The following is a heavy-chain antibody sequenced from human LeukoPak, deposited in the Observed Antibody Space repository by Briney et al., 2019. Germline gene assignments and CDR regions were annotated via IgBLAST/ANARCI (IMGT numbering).Heavy chain of an antibody. Sequence: ASVTVSCTASGYTFTGYYMHWVRQAPGQGVEWMGWINPNSGGTNYAQKFQGRVTMTRDTSISTAYMELSRLRSDDTAVYYCAREAAIAAAVSDYWGQGTLVTVSS. J-gene: IGHJ4*02. V-gene: IGHV1-2*02. CDR1: GYTFTGYY. D-gene: IGHD6-13*01. CDR3: AREAAIAAAVSDY. CDR2: INPNSGGT.